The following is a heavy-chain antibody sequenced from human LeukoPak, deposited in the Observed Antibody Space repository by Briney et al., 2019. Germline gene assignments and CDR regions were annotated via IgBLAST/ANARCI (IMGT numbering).Heavy chain of an antibody. D-gene: IGHD3-10*01. CDR1: GFTVSSNY. Sequence: GGSLRLSCAASGFTVSSNYMSWVRQAPGKGLEWVANIKQDGSEKYYVDSVKGRFTISRDNAKNSLYLQMNSLRAEDTAVYYCARDGGYWGQGTLVTVSS. CDR2: IKQDGSEK. CDR3: ARDGGY. J-gene: IGHJ4*02. V-gene: IGHV3-7*01.